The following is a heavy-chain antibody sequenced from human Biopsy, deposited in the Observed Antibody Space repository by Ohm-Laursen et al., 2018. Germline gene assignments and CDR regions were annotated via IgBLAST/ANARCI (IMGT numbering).Heavy chain of an antibody. CDR3: ALQSVAQMKNFDY. Sequence: ESLKISCKPSGYTFTAFSVHWLRQAPGQGLEWMGWISPKSGDTNYAHKFQGNITMTRDTSMSTAYMEMSRLRCDDTAVYYCALQSVAQMKNFDYWGQGTLVTVSS. D-gene: IGHD6-19*01. CDR2: ISPKSGDT. V-gene: IGHV1-2*02. CDR1: GYTFTAFS. J-gene: IGHJ4*02.